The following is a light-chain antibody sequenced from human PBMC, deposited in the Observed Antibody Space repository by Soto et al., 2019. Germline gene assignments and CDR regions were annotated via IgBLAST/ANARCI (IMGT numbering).Light chain of an antibody. J-gene: IGLJ2*01. V-gene: IGLV6-57*02. CDR1: SGSFDRKY. Sequence: NFMLTQPHSVSESPGKTVTISCTGSSGSFDRKYVQWYRQRPGSAPTSVIYEDKLRPSGVPDRFSGSVDPSSNSASLTISGLTTEDEAVYYCQSYDNGNVVFGGGTKLTVL. CDR3: QSYDNGNVV. CDR2: EDK.